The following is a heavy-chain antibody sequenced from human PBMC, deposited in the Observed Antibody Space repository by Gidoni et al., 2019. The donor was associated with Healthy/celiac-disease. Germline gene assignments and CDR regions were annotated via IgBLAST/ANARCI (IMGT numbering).Heavy chain of an antibody. CDR2: IKSITDGGTT. CDR3: TTLRTI. D-gene: IGHD5-12*01. CDR1: GFTFSNAW. V-gene: IGHV3-15*01. J-gene: IGHJ3*02. Sequence: EVQLVESGGGLVKPGGSLRLSCAASGFTFSNAWMSWVRQAPGKGLEWVGRIKSITDGGTTDYAAPVKGRFTISRDDSKNTLYLQMNSLKTEDTAVYYCTTLRTIWGQGTMVTVSS.